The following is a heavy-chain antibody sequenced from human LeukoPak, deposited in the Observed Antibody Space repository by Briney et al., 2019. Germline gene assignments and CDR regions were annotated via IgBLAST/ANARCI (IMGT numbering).Heavy chain of an antibody. Sequence: HPGGSLRLSCAASGFTFSSYWMSWVRQAPGKGLEWVANIKQDGSEKYYVDSVKGRFTISRDNAKNSLYLQMNSLRAEDTAVYYCARGHGYSYLRNFDYWGQGTLVTVSS. D-gene: IGHD5-18*01. J-gene: IGHJ4*02. V-gene: IGHV3-7*01. CDR1: GFTFSSYW. CDR3: ARGHGYSYLRNFDY. CDR2: IKQDGSEK.